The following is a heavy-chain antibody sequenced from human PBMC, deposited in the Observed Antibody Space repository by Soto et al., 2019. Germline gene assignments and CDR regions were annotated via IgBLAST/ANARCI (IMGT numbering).Heavy chain of an antibody. CDR3: ARDNGDFDS. J-gene: IGHJ4*02. Sequence: QVQLQESGPGLVKPSETLSLTCTVPGGSIGSHNWSWIRQPPGKGLEWIGYIYYSGSTNYNPSLKSRVTISVDTSKNQFSMKLNSVTTADTAVYYCARDNGDFDSWGQGTLVTVSS. D-gene: IGHD4-17*01. CDR1: GGSIGSHN. V-gene: IGHV4-59*11. CDR2: IYYSGST.